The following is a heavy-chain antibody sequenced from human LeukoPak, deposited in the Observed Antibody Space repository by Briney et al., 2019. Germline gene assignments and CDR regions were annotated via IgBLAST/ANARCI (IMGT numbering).Heavy chain of an antibody. CDR3: ARDWSPWFGELPYSYGMDV. V-gene: IGHV3-21*01. Sequence: PGGSLRLSCAASGFTFSSYSMNWVRQAPGKGLEWVSSISSSSSYIYYADSVKGRFTISRDNAKNSLYLQMNSLRAEDTAVYYCARDWSPWFGELPYSYGMDVWGQGTTVTVSS. CDR2: ISSSSSYI. CDR1: GFTFSSYS. J-gene: IGHJ6*02. D-gene: IGHD3-10*01.